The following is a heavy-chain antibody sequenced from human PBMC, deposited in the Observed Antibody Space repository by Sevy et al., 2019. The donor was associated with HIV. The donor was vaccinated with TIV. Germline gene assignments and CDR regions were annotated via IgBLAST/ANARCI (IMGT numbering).Heavy chain of an antibody. Sequence: GGSLRLSCAVSGFTFNTYNMNWVRQAPGKGLEWVSYISYTSTTIYYADSVRGQFTISRDNAKNALCLQMNSLRDEDTAVYYCARSDATSGFGYYYFAMDFWGQGTSVTVSS. CDR1: GFTFNTYN. D-gene: IGHD3-22*01. J-gene: IGHJ6*02. V-gene: IGHV3-48*02. CDR3: ARSDATSGFGYYYFAMDF. CDR2: ISYTSTTI.